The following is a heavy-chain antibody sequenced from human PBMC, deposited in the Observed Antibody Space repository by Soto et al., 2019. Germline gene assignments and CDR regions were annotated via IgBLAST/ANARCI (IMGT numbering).Heavy chain of an antibody. CDR2: IYYSGST. CDR3: ARVSTYSSSSGPNWFDP. D-gene: IGHD6-6*01. Sequence: SETLSLTCTVSGGSVSSGSYYWSWIRQPPGKGLEWIGYIYYSGSTNYNPSLKSRVTISVDTSKNQFSLKLSSVTAADTAVYYCARVSTYSSSSGPNWFDPWGQGTLVTVSS. CDR1: GGSVSSGSYY. J-gene: IGHJ5*02. V-gene: IGHV4-61*01.